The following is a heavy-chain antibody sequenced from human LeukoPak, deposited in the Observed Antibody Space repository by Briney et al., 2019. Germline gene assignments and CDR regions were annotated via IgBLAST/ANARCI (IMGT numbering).Heavy chain of an antibody. D-gene: IGHD2-2*01. V-gene: IGHV4-39*01. CDR1: GASISSSGSY. Sequence: PSETLSLTCTVSGASISSSGSYWGWIRQPPGKGLEWIGSMYYSGNTYNPSLKSRVTISVDTSKNQFSLDLSSVTAADTAVYYCARQKCTSASCLTKNAFDIWGQGTMVTVSS. J-gene: IGHJ3*02. CDR2: MYYSGNT. CDR3: ARQKCTSASCLTKNAFDI.